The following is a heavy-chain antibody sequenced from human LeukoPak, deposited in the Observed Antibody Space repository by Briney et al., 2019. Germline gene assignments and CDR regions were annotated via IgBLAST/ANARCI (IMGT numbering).Heavy chain of an antibody. CDR1: GGSISSTSYY. D-gene: IGHD2-2*01. CDR2: IYYSGST. Sequence: SETLSLTCTVSGGSISSTSYYWGWIHQPPGKGLEWIGNIYYSGSTYYNPSLKSRVTISVDTSKNQFSLKLSSVTAADTAVYYCARRHCSSTSCYLFDYWGQGTLVTVSS. CDR3: ARRHCSSTSCYLFDY. V-gene: IGHV4-39*01. J-gene: IGHJ4*02.